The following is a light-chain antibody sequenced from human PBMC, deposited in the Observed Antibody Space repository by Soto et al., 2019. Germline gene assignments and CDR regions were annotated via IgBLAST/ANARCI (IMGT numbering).Light chain of an antibody. J-gene: IGKJ1*01. V-gene: IGKV3-11*01. CDR1: QSVSSY. CDR2: DAS. CDR3: QHYKMYSPWT. Sequence: SPATLSLSPGERATLSCRASQSVSSYLAWYQQKPGQAPRLLIYDASNRATGIPARFSGSGSGTDFTLTISSLQPDDFATYYCQHYKMYSPWTFGQGTK.